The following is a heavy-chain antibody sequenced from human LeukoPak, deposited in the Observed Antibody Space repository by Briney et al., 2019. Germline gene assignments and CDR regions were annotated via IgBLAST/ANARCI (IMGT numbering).Heavy chain of an antibody. CDR1: GFTFSSYW. Sequence: GGSLRLSCAASGFTFSSYWMSWVRQAPGEGLEWVANIKQDGTEKYYMDSVKGRFTISRDNSKDTLYLQMNSLRAEDTAVYYCAKDPIAVAGNNYYRMDVWGQGTTVTVSS. V-gene: IGHV3-7*01. CDR2: IKQDGTEK. CDR3: AKDPIAVAGNNYYRMDV. D-gene: IGHD6-19*01. J-gene: IGHJ6*02.